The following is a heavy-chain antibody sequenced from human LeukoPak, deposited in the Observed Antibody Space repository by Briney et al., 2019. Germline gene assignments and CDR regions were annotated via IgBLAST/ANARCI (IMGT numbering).Heavy chain of an antibody. V-gene: IGHV4-59*01. J-gene: IGHJ3*02. D-gene: IGHD5-18*01. Sequence: SETLSLTCTVSGGSISSYYWSWIRQPPGKGLEWIGYIYYSGSTNYNPSLKSRVTISVDTSKNQFSLKLSSVTAADTAVYYCARYLFPYRGYSYGRNDAFDIWGQGTMVTVSS. CDR3: ARYLFPYRGYSYGRNDAFDI. CDR1: GGSISSYY. CDR2: IYYSGST.